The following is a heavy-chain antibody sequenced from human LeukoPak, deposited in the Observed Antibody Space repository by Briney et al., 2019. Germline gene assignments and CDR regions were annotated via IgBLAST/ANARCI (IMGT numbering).Heavy chain of an antibody. V-gene: IGHV4-34*01. Sequence: PSETLSLTCAVYGGSFSGYYWSWIRQPPGKGLEWIGEINHSGSTNYNPSLKSRVTISVDTSKNQFSLKLSSVTAADTAVYYCARLVYYGSGSYYRPPYYYYMDVWGKGTTVTISS. CDR2: INHSGST. CDR3: ARLVYYGSGSYYRPPYYYYMDV. J-gene: IGHJ6*03. CDR1: GGSFSGYY. D-gene: IGHD3-10*01.